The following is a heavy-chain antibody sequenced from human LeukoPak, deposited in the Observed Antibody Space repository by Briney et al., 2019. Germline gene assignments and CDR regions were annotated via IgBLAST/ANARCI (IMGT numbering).Heavy chain of an antibody. CDR1: GGSISSGGYS. CDR2: IYHSGST. V-gene: IGHV4-30-2*01. D-gene: IGHD2-15*01. J-gene: IGHJ3*02. CDR3: ARKGISALAGAFDI. Sequence: SQTLSLTCAVSGGSISSGGYSWSWIRQPPGKGLEWIGYIYHSGSTYYNPSLKSRVTMSVDTSKNQFSLRLSSVTAADTAVYYCARKGISALAGAFDIWGQGTMVTVSS.